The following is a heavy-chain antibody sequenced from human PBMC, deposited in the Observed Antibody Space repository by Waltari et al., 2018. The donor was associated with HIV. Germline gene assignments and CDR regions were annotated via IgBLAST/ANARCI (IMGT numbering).Heavy chain of an antibody. Sequence: QVQVVQSGAEVKKPGASVKVSCKASGYTFTGYYMHWVRQATGQGLEWIGWINPNSGGTNYEQKFQGRVTMTRDTSISTAYMELSRLRSDDTAVYYCARGDYYDSSGYYLGFNYWGQGTLVTVSS. CDR2: INPNSGGT. J-gene: IGHJ4*02. D-gene: IGHD3-22*01. CDR3: ARGDYYDSSGYYLGFNY. V-gene: IGHV1-2*02. CDR1: GYTFTGYY.